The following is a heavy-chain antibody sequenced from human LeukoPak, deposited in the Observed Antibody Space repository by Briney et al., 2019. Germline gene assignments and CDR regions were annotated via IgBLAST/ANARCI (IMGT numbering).Heavy chain of an antibody. V-gene: IGHV3-7*05. D-gene: IGHD3-10*01. J-gene: IGHJ4*02. Sequence: GGSLKLSCAGSGFTFSDFWMGGVRQAPGKRLELVAKMNQDGSEHYYADSVKGRFTVSRNNAKNSLYLQMDRLRAEDAAIYYCTRDKSRGPTPLDYWGQGTLVTVSS. CDR2: MNQDGSEH. CDR3: TRDKSRGPTPLDY. CDR1: GFTFSDFW.